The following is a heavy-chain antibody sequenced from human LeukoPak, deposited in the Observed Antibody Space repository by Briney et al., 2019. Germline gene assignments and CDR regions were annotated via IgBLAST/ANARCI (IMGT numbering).Heavy chain of an antibody. D-gene: IGHD6-13*01. CDR3: ARVEQQLARGHD. J-gene: IGHJ4*02. V-gene: IGHV4-34*01. Sequence: PSETLSLTCAVYSGSFSGSSSGYYWSWIRQPPGKGLEWIGEINHSGSTNYNPSLKSRVTISVDTSKNQFSLKLSSVTAADTAMYYCARVEQQLARGHDWGQGTLVTVSS. CDR1: SGSFSGSSSGYY. CDR2: INHSGST.